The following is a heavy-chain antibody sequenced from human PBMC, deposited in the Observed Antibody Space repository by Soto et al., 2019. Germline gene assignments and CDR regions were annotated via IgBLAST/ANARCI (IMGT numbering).Heavy chain of an antibody. CDR3: ARGDRGGSGSPASYYYSGLDV. Sequence: DVQVLESGGDWVQPGGSLRLSCAASGFTFSSYAMSWVRQAPGKGLEWVSSVSAGGDMTYYSDSVKGRFTISRDNSNNALFLQMNSLRIEDTALYYCARGDRGGSGSPASYYYSGLDVWGQGTTVTVS. CDR1: GFTFSSYA. J-gene: IGHJ6*02. V-gene: IGHV3-23*01. D-gene: IGHD3-10*01. CDR2: VSAGGDMT.